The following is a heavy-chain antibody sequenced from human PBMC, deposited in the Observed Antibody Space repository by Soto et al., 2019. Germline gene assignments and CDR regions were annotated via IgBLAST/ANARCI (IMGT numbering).Heavy chain of an antibody. CDR3: ARLRYTSCPPDYYSYMDV. CDR1: GYSFTSYW. V-gene: IGHV5-51*01. CDR2: IYPGDSDT. D-gene: IGHD3-16*02. Sequence: GESLKISCKGSGYSFTSYWIGWVRQMPGKGLEWMGIIYPGDSDTRYSPSFQGQVTISADKSISTAYLQWSSLKASDTAMYYCARLRYTSCPPDYYSYMDVWGKGTTVTVSS. J-gene: IGHJ6*03.